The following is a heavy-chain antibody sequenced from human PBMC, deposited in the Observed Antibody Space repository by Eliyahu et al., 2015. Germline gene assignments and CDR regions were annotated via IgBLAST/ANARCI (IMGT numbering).Heavy chain of an antibody. CDR2: IYWDDDK. Sequence: SGPTLVKPTQTLTLTCTFSGFSLSTSGVGVGWIRQPPGKALEWLALIYWDDDKRYSPSLKSRLTITKDTSKNQVVLTMTNMDPVDTATYYCAHSKEYYYDSSSYYYFDYWGQGTLVTVSS. J-gene: IGHJ4*02. CDR3: AHSKEYYYDSSSYYYFDY. CDR1: GFSLSTSGVG. D-gene: IGHD3-22*01. V-gene: IGHV2-5*02.